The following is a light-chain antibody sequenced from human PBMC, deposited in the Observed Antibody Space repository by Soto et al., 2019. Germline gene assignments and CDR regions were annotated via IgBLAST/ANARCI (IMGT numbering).Light chain of an antibody. CDR2: DVT. Sequence: QSALTQPPSVSGSPGQSITISCTGTRSDVGRYNYVSWYQQHPGKAPKLLIYDVTYRPSGVSPRLSASKSGSTASLTISGIQAEDDADYYCSSYSTTSSPHVLFGGGTKLTVL. J-gene: IGLJ2*01. CDR3: SSYSTTSSPHVL. CDR1: RSDVGRYNY. V-gene: IGLV2-14*03.